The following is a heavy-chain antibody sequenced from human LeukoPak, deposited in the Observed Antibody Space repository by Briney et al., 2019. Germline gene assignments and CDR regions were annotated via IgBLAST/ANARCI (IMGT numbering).Heavy chain of an antibody. CDR1: GYTFTSYG. CDR2: ISTYNGNS. V-gene: IGHV1-18*01. CDR3: AREGGAGPTRY. D-gene: IGHD1-26*01. J-gene: IGHJ4*02. Sequence: ASVKVSCKASGYTFTSYGISWVRQAPGQGLEWMGWISTYNGNSNHAQSLQGRVTMTTDTSTSTAYMELRSLRSDDTAVYYCAREGGAGPTRYWGQGTLVTVSS.